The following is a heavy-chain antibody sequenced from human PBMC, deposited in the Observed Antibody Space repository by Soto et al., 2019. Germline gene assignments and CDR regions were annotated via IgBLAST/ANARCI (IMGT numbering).Heavy chain of an antibody. CDR2: ISAYNGNT. CDR1: GYTFTSYG. V-gene: IGHV1-18*01. Sequence: QVQLVQSGAEVKKPGASVKVSCKASGYTFTSYGISWVRQAPGQGLEWMGWISAYNGNTNYAQKLQGRVTMTTDTSTSTAYMELRSLISDDTAVYYCARSGAAARPKGNYYYYGMDVWGQGTTVTVSS. D-gene: IGHD6-13*01. J-gene: IGHJ6*02. CDR3: ARSGAAARPKGNYYYYGMDV.